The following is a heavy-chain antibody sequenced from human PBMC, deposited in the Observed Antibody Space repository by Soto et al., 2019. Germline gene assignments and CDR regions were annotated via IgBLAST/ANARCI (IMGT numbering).Heavy chain of an antibody. CDR2: IYYSGST. J-gene: IGHJ4*02. Sequence: QVQLQESGPGLVKPSETLSLTCTVSGGSISSYYWSWIRQPPGKGLEWIGYIYYSGSTNYNPSLKSRVTISVDTSKNQCSLKLSSVTAADTAVYYCARDRESYIDYWGQGTLVTVSS. V-gene: IGHV4-59*01. D-gene: IGHD1-26*01. CDR1: GGSISSYY. CDR3: ARDRESYIDY.